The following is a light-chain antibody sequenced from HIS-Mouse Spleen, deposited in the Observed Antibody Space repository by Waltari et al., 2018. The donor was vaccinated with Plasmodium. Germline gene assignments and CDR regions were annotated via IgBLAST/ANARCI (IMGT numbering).Light chain of an antibody. CDR3: QQNYNTWT. CDR1: QSISSY. Sequence: DIQMPQSPSSLSASVGDRVTITCRASQSISSYLNWYKQKPGKAPKLLIYAASSLQSGVPSRFSGSGSGTDFTLTISSLQPEDFATYYCQQNYNTWTFGQGTKVEIK. V-gene: IGKV1-39*01. J-gene: IGKJ1*01. CDR2: AAS.